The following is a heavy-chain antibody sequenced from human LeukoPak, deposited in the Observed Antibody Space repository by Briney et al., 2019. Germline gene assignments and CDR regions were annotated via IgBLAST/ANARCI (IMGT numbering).Heavy chain of an antibody. D-gene: IGHD6-13*01. V-gene: IGHV1-2*02. CDR2: INPNTGGT. Sequence: ASVKVSCKASGYSFIGYSMHWVRQAPGQGLEWMGWINPNTGGTNYAQKFQGRVTMTRDTSISTAYMELWSLRSDETAVYHCAREYVADSSHLFDYWGQGSLVTVSS. J-gene: IGHJ4*02. CDR1: GYSFIGYS. CDR3: AREYVADSSHLFDY.